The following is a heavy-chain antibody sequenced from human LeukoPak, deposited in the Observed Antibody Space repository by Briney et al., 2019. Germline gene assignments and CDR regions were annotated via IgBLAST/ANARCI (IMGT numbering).Heavy chain of an antibody. J-gene: IGHJ3*01. CDR3: AKDKANWSYVSDAFDF. Sequence: PGGSLRLSCAVSGIMFNRFGMHWVRQAPGKGLEWVAFIRFDASNEYYADSVKGRFTVSRDNSRNTLYLQMNSLRTEDTAVYYCAKDKANWSYVSDAFDFWGQGTLVTVSS. V-gene: IGHV3-30*02. CDR2: IRFDASNE. CDR1: GIMFNRFG. D-gene: IGHD1-7*01.